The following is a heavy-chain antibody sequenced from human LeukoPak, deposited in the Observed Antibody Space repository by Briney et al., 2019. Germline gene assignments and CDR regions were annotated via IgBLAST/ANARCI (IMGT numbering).Heavy chain of an antibody. CDR1: GYTFTSYD. J-gene: IGHJ5*02. D-gene: IGHD2-2*01. CDR3: ARGRGVVPAARLNWFDP. Sequence: GASVKVSCKASGYTFTSYDINWVRQATGQGLEWMGWINPNSGNTGYAQKFQGRVTMTRNTSISTAYMELSSLRSEDTAVYYCARGRGVVPAARLNWFDPWGQGTLVTVSS. CDR2: INPNSGNT. V-gene: IGHV1-8*01.